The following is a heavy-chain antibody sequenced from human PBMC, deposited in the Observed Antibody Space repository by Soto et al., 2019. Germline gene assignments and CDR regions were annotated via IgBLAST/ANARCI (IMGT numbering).Heavy chain of an antibody. CDR1: GFTFSSYW. Sequence: EVQLVESGGNLVQPGGSLRLSCAASGFTFSSYWIHWVRQPPGKGLLWVSRINTDGSTTNYADSVKGRFTISRVNAKNTLYLQMNSLRAEDTAVYYCARGASGNYYLDYWGQGALVTISS. CDR2: INTDGSTT. V-gene: IGHV3-74*01. CDR3: ARGASGNYYLDY. J-gene: IGHJ4*02. D-gene: IGHD3-10*01.